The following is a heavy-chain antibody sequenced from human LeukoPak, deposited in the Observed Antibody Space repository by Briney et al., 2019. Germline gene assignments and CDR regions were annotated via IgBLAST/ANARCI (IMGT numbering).Heavy chain of an antibody. Sequence: GGSLRPSCAASGFTLSSYAMSWVRQAPGKGLEWVSSISSSSSYIYYADSVKGRFTISRDNAKNSLYLQMNSLRAEDTAVYYCARGGSGYYYAHFDYWGQGTLVTVSS. CDR3: ARGGSGYYYAHFDY. J-gene: IGHJ4*02. D-gene: IGHD3-22*01. CDR2: ISSSSSYI. CDR1: GFTLSSYA. V-gene: IGHV3-21*01.